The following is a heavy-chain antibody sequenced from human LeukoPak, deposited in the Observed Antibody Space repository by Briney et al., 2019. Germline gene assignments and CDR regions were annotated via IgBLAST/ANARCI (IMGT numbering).Heavy chain of an antibody. V-gene: IGHV4-34*01. D-gene: IGHD3-10*01. CDR1: GGSFSGYY. CDR2: INHSGST. J-gene: IGHJ4*02. CDR3: ARIRPLLWFGELSPGPDY. Sequence: PSEALSLACAVYGGSFSGYYWSWIRQPPGKGLEWIGEINHSGSTNYNPSLKSRVTISVDTSKNQFSLKLSSVTAADTAVYYCARIRPLLWFGELSPGPDYWGQGTLVTVSS.